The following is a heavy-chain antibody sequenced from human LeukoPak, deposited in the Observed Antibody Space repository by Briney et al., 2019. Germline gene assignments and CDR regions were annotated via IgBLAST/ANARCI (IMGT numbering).Heavy chain of an antibody. CDR1: EFSVGSNY. CDR2: IYSGGST. J-gene: IGHJ4*02. CDR3: ARGGYYDSSGYYY. D-gene: IGHD3-22*01. Sequence: GGSLRLSCAASEFSVGSNYMTWVRQAPGKGLEWVSLIYSGGSTYYADSVKGRFTISRDNSKNTLYLQMNSLRAEDTAVYYCARGGYYDSSGYYYWGQGTLVTVSS. V-gene: IGHV3-66*01.